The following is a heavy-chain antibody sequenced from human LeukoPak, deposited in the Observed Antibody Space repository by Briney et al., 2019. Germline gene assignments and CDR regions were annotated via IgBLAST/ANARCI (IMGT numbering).Heavy chain of an antibody. Sequence: QSGGSLRLSCTASGFTLGRYDMHWVRQTTGKGLEWVAALASGSQTVYAGSVKGRFTVSRDDAKNSLYLQMNSLRAGDTAVYYCVREARGYHYTYFDYWGQGTLVTVSS. D-gene: IGHD5-18*01. CDR2: LASGSQT. J-gene: IGHJ4*02. CDR3: VREARGYHYTYFDY. CDR1: GFTLGRYD. V-gene: IGHV3-13*01.